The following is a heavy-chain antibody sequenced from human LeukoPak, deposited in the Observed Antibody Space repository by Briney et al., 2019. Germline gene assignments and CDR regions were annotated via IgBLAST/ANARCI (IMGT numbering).Heavy chain of an antibody. V-gene: IGHV3-11*01. CDR2: ISSSGSTI. CDR3: ARDTRYCSSTSCYTPVYYYYGMDV. D-gene: IGHD2-2*01. J-gene: IGHJ6*02. Sequence: GGSLRLSCAASGFTFSDCYMSWIRQAPGKGLEWVSYISSSGSTIYYADSVKGRFTISRDNAKNSLYLQMNSLRAEDTAVYYCARDTRYCSSTSCYTPVYYYYGMDVWGQGTTVTVSS. CDR1: GFTFSDCY.